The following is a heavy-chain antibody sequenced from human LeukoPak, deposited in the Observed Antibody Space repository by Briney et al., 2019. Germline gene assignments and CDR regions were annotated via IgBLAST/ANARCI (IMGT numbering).Heavy chain of an antibody. D-gene: IGHD3-16*01. V-gene: IGHV4-34*01. CDR2: INHSGST. J-gene: IGHJ4*02. CDR3: ARSTFGGVMAY. Sequence: SETLSLTCAVYGGSFNGYYWSWIRQPPGKGLELIGEINHSGSTNYSPSLKSRVTLPVDTSKNQFPLRPSSVPAADTAVYYCARSTFGGVMAYWGQGTLVTVSS. CDR1: GGSFNGYY.